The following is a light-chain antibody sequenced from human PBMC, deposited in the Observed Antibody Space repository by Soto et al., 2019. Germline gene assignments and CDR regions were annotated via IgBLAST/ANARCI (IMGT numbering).Light chain of an antibody. CDR1: SSDVGGYNY. J-gene: IGLJ3*02. CDR2: EVS. V-gene: IGLV2-14*01. CDR3: ISYTSSSTLV. Sequence: QSALTQPASVSGSPGQSITISCTGTSSDVGGYNYVSWYQQHPGKAPKLMIYEVSNRPSGVSNRFSASTSGNTASLTISGLQAEDEADYYCISYTSSSTLVFGGGTKLTVL.